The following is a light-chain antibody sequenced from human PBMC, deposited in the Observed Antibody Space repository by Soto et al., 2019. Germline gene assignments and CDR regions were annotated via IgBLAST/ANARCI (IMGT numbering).Light chain of an antibody. Sequence: QSVLTQPPSASGSPGQSVTIPCTGTSSDVGNYNYVSWYQQHPGRAPKLMIYEVTKRPSGVPDRFSGSKSGNTASLTVSGLQAEDEAEYYCSSYAGSNTVVFGGGTKLTVL. V-gene: IGLV2-8*01. J-gene: IGLJ2*01. CDR3: SSYAGSNTVV. CDR2: EVT. CDR1: SSDVGNYNY.